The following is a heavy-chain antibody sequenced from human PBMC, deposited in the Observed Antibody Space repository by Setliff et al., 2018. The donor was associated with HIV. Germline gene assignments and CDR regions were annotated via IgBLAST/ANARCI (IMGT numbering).Heavy chain of an antibody. D-gene: IGHD3-10*01. CDR3: ARKITMVRGVIRFGAFDI. J-gene: IGHJ3*02. V-gene: IGHV3-48*04. CDR2: ISSSGSTI. Sequence: QPGGSLRLSCAASEFTFESYPMTWVRQIPGKGLEWLSYISSSGSTIYYADSVKGRFTISRDNAKNSRYLQMNSLRAEDTAVYYCARKITMVRGVIRFGAFDIWGQGTMVTVSS. CDR1: EFTFESYP.